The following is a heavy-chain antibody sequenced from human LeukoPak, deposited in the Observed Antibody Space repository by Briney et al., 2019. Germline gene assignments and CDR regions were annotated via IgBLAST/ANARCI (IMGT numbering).Heavy chain of an antibody. CDR3: AKGMSGGSPYNWFDP. CDR1: GLTFSNYA. J-gene: IGHJ5*02. D-gene: IGHD1-26*01. Sequence: GGSLRLSCAASGLTFSNYAMSWVRQAPGKGLEWVSLIGGSGVNTFYADSVKGRFTISRDNSKNTLFLQMNSLRAEDTAVYYCAKGMSGGSPYNWFDPWGQGTLVTVSS. V-gene: IGHV3-23*01. CDR2: IGGSGVNT.